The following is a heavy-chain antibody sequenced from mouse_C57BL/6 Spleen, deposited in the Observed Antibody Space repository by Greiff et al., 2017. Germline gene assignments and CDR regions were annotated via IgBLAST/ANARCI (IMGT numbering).Heavy chain of an antibody. CDR3: ARGGDYDGAWFAY. CDR1: GYSFTSYY. CDR2: IYPGSGNT. Sequence: QVQLQQSGPELVKPGASVKISCKASGYSFTSYYIHWVKQRPGQGLEWIGWIYPGSGNTKYNEKFKGKATLTADTSSSTAYMQLSSLTSEDSAVYYCARGGDYDGAWFAYWGQGTLVTVSA. D-gene: IGHD2-4*01. J-gene: IGHJ3*01. V-gene: IGHV1-66*01.